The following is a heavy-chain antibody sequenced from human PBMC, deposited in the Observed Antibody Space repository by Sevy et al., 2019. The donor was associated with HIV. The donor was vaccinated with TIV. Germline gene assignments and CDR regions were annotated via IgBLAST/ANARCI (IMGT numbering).Heavy chain of an antibody. CDR1: GFTFSSYG. CDR3: AKDSGWSDYDFWSGYFSAYFDY. V-gene: IGHV3-30*02. J-gene: IGHJ4*02. CDR2: IRYDGSNK. Sequence: GGSLRLSCAASGFTFSSYGMHWVRQAPGKGLEWVAFIRYDGSNKYYADSVKGRFTISRDNSKNTLYLQMNSLRAEDTAVYYCAKDSGWSDYDFWSGYFSAYFDYWGQGTLVTVSS. D-gene: IGHD3-3*01.